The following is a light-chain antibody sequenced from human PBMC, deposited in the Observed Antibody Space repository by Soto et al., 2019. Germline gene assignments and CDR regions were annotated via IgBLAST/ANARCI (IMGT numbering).Light chain of an antibody. CDR3: QQRNNWPPIT. CDR2: DAS. J-gene: IGKJ5*01. V-gene: IGKV3-11*01. CDR1: QSVSRY. Sequence: EIVLTQSPATPSLSPGERATLSCRARQSVSRYLVWYQQKPGQAPRLLIYDASNRATGIPARFSGSGSGTDFTLTISSLEPEDFAVYYCQQRNNWPPITFGQGTRLEIK.